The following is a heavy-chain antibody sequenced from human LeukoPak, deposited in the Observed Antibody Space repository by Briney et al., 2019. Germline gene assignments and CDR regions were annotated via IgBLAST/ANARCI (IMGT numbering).Heavy chain of an antibody. CDR2: ISGSGGST. Sequence: GGSLRLSCAASGFTFSSYAMSWVRQAPGKGLEWVSVISGSGGSTYYADSVKGRFTISRDNSKNTLYLQMNSLRAEDTAVYYCASPARDPVAGRAFDIWGQGTMVTVSS. J-gene: IGHJ3*02. CDR3: ASPARDPVAGRAFDI. CDR1: GFTFSSYA. D-gene: IGHD6-19*01. V-gene: IGHV3-23*01.